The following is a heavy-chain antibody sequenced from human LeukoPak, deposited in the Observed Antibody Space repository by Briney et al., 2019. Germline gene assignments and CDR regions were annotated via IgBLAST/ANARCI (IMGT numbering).Heavy chain of an antibody. Sequence: AGSLRLSCAASGFTVSSNYMSWVRQAPGKGLEWVSVIYSCGSTYYADSVKGRFTISRDNSKNTLYLQMNSLRAEDTAVYYCAKDYYGSGSYLGYYYYYGMDVWGQGTTVTVSS. D-gene: IGHD3-10*01. CDR2: IYSCGST. V-gene: IGHV3-66*03. CDR1: GFTVSSNY. CDR3: AKDYYGSGSYLGYYYYYGMDV. J-gene: IGHJ6*02.